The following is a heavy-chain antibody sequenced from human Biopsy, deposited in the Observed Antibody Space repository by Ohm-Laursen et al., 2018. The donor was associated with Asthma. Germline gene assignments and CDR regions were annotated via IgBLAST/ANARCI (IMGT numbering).Heavy chain of an antibody. V-gene: IGHV1-24*01. CDR2: HDHEEGGT. CDR3: ASDFPKNYVRYNFQF. J-gene: IGHJ4*02. D-gene: IGHD1-7*01. CDR1: GYSLTDLS. Sequence: ASVKVSCKISGYSLTDLSMHWVRQAPGQGLEWMGGHDHEEGGTVNARRFQGRVTMTEDTSTDTAYMELSSLSSDGTAVYYCASDFPKNYVRYNFQFWGQGTLVTVSS.